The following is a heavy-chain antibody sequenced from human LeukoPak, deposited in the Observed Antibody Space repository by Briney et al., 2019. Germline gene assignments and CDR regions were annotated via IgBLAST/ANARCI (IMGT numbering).Heavy chain of an antibody. D-gene: IGHD3-22*01. V-gene: IGHV3-30*02. CDR3: ARVREYYYDSSGYYP. CDR2: IRYDGSNK. Sequence: GGSLRLSCAASGFTFSSYGMHWVRQAPGKGLEWVAFIRYDGSNKYYADSVKGRFTISRDNSKNTLYLQMNSLRAEDTAVYYCARVREYYYDSSGYYPWGQGTLVTVSS. J-gene: IGHJ5*02. CDR1: GFTFSSYG.